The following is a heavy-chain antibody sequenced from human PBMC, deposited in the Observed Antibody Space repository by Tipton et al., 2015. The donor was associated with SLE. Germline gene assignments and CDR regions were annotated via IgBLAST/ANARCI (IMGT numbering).Heavy chain of an antibody. V-gene: IGHV4-4*07. CDR3: ARDRGNTVVYY. Sequence: TLSLTCTVSGGSIRSHYWSGIRQPAGKGLEWIGRIYISGSGSINYNPSLKSRVTMSVDTSKNQVSPKLNSVTAADAAVYYCARDRGNTVVYYWGQGTLVTVSS. CDR1: GGSIRSHY. CDR2: IYISGSGSI. D-gene: IGHD4-23*01. J-gene: IGHJ4*02.